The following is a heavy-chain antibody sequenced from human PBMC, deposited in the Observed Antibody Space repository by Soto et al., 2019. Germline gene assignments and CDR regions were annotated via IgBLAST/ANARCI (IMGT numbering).Heavy chain of an antibody. D-gene: IGHD6-19*01. CDR3: ARQPKGYSGGSFDY. V-gene: IGHV5-10-1*01. J-gene: IGHJ4*02. CDR2: IDPSDSYT. Sequence: GESLKISCKGSGYSFTSYWISWVRQMPGKGLEWMGRIDPSDSYTNYSPSFHGYVTISADKSISTAYLQGSSLKASDTGTYYCARQPKGYSGGSFDYWVQGTLVTVSS. CDR1: GYSFTSYW.